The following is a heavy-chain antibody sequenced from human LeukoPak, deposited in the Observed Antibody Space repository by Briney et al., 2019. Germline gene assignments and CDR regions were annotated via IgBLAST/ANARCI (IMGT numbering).Heavy chain of an antibody. D-gene: IGHD3-22*01. CDR3: LYYYDNSGYYLPDH. CDR2: IRSKAYGGTT. CDR1: GLTFGEYA. V-gene: IGHV3-49*04. Sequence: GGSLRLSCTASGLTFGEYAMSWVRQAPGKGLEWVGVIRSKAYGGTTEYAASVKGRFTISRDDSKSIAYLQMNSLKSEDTAVYHCLYYYDNSGYYLPDHWGQGTLVTVSS. J-gene: IGHJ4*02.